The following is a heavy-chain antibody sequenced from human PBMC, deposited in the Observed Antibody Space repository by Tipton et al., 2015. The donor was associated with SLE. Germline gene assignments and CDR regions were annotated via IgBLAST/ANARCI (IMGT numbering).Heavy chain of an antibody. D-gene: IGHD1-1*01. CDR3: MNKDGRDGRDDGDN. J-gene: IGHJ4*02. CDR1: GFTFSSYW. V-gene: IGHV3-7*01. Sequence: GSLRLSCAASGFTFSSYWMTWVRQAPGKGLEWLANIKEDGSEKYYVDSVKGRFTISRDNAKNSLYLQMNSLRAEDTAIYYCMNKDGRDGRDDGDNWGQGTLVTVSS. CDR2: IKEDGSEK.